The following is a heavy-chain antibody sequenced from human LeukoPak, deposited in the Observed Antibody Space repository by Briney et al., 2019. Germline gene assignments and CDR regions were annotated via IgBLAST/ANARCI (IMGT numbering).Heavy chain of an antibody. J-gene: IGHJ4*02. CDR2: ISAYNGNT. CDR3: ASPPTSAGYCSGGSCYYDY. V-gene: IGHV1-18*01. D-gene: IGHD2-15*01. CDR1: GYTFTSYG. Sequence: ASVKVSCKASGYTFTSYGISWVRQAPGQGLEWMGWISAYNGNTNYAQKLQGRVTMTTDTSTSTAYMELRSLRSDDTAVYYCASPPTSAGYCSGGSCYYDYWGQGTLVTVSS.